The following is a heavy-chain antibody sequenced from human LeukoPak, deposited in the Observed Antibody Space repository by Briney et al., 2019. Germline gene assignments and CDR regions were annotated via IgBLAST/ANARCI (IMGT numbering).Heavy chain of an antibody. CDR1: GFTVSSNY. D-gene: IGHD3-22*01. J-gene: IGHJ4*02. Sequence: GGSLRLSCAASGFTVSSNYMSWVRQAPGKGLEWVSVIYSGGSTYYADSVKGRFTISRDNSKNTLYLQMNSLRAEDTAVYYCAKNYYDSSGYYYAEALDYWGQGTLVTVSS. V-gene: IGHV3-53*01. CDR3: AKNYYDSSGYYYAEALDY. CDR2: IYSGGST.